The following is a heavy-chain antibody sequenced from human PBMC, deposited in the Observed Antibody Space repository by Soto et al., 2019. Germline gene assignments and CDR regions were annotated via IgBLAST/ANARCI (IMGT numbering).Heavy chain of an antibody. D-gene: IGHD6-13*01. J-gene: IGHJ4*02. CDR2: ISSRSSTI. CDR3: ARGALAAAGEFAY. Sequence: EVQLVESGGGLVQPGGSLRLSCAASGFTFSSYSMNWVRQAPGKGLEWGSYISSRSSTIYYADSVKGRFTISRDNAKNSLYLQMNSLRAEDTAVYYCARGALAAAGEFAYWGQGTLVTVSS. V-gene: IGHV3-48*01. CDR1: GFTFSSYS.